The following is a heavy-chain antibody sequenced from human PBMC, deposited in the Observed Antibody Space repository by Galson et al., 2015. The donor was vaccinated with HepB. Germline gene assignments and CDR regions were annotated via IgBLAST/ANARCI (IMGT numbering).Heavy chain of an antibody. J-gene: IGHJ6*02. CDR3: AKEGAVRGPLSPYYYYGMDV. CDR1: GFTFSSYG. D-gene: IGHD3-10*01. Sequence: SLRLSCAASGFTFSSYGMHWVRQAPGKGLEWVAVISYDGSNKYYADSVKGRFTISRDNSKNTLYLQMNSLRAEDTAVYYCAKEGAVRGPLSPYYYYGMDVWGQGTTVTVSS. CDR2: ISYDGSNK. V-gene: IGHV3-30*18.